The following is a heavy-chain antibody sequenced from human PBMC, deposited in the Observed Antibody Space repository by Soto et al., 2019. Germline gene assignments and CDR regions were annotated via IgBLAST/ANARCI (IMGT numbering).Heavy chain of an antibody. J-gene: IGHJ6*02. CDR2: ISWDGGST. D-gene: IGHD2-15*01. Sequence: GGSLRLSCAASGFTFDDYTMHWVRQAPGKGLEWVSLISWDGGSTYYADSVKGRFTISRDNSKNSLYLQMNSLRTEDTALYYSAKGKYCSGGSCYGYCYGMDVWGQGTTVTVSS. CDR3: AKGKYCSGGSCYGYCYGMDV. V-gene: IGHV3-43*01. CDR1: GFTFDDYT.